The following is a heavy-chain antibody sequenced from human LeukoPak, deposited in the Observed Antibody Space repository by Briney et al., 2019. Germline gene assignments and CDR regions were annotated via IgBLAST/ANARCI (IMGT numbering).Heavy chain of an antibody. D-gene: IGHD2-15*01. CDR2: IYTSGST. CDR1: GGSISSYY. J-gene: IGHJ4*02. V-gene: IGHV4-4*07. Sequence: SETLSLTCTVSGGSISSYYWSWIRQPAGKGLEWIGRIYTSGSTNYNPSLKSRVTMSVDTSKNQFSLKLSSVTAADTAVYYCASDGGPYCSGGSCYFPFDYWGQGTLVTVSS. CDR3: ASDGGPYCSGGSCYFPFDY.